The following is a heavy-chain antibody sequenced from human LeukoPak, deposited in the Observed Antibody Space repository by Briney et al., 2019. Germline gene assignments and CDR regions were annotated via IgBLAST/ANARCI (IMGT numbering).Heavy chain of an antibody. J-gene: IGHJ4*02. CDR1: GVSISSSNW. V-gene: IGHV4-4*02. Sequence: PSETLSLTCAVSGVSISSSNWWSWVRQPPGKGLEWIGEIYHSGSTNYNPSLKSRVTISVDKSKNQFSLKLSSVTAADTAVYYCATSTGYSSGWYVYWGQGTLLTVSS. CDR2: IYHSGST. CDR3: ATSTGYSSGWYVY. D-gene: IGHD6-19*01.